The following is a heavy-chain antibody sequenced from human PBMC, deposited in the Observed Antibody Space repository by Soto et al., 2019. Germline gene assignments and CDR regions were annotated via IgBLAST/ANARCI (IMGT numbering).Heavy chain of an antibody. CDR2: LLHSGTT. D-gene: IGHD6-19*01. CDR1: GDSISSPKW. Sequence: QVQLQESGPGLVKPSGTLSLTCAVSGDSISSPKWWTWLRQPPGKGLEWIGDLLHSGTTNYTPSVTQRAILSFDASRNQFSLSRPSVASADTAIYYCAYSSGWDPHDVWGQGTAVTGSS. CDR3: AYSSGWDPHDV. J-gene: IGHJ3*01. V-gene: IGHV4-4*02.